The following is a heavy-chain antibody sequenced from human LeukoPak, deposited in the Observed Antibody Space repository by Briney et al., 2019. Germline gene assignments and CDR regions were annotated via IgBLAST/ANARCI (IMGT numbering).Heavy chain of an antibody. D-gene: IGHD6-13*01. CDR3: ARNLIPEQLVLNF. Sequence: SETLSLTCAVSGGSISSGGYSWSWIRQPPGKGLEWIGFIYSSGSTYYNPSLKSRVTMSVDTSKNQFSLNLRSVTPEDTAVYYCARNLIPEQLVLNFWGQGTLVTVSS. V-gene: IGHV4-30-4*07. CDR1: GGSISSGGYS. CDR2: IYSSGST. J-gene: IGHJ4*02.